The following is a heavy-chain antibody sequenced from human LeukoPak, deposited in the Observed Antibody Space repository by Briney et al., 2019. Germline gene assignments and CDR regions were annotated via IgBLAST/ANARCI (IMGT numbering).Heavy chain of an antibody. CDR3: ANTYYYDSSGYYYMDV. J-gene: IGHJ6*03. Sequence: ASVKVSCKASGYTFTSNYMHWVRQAPGQGPEWMGVISPSGGSTTYAQKFQGRVTLTRDMSTSTAYMELSSLRSEDTAVYYCANTYYYDSSGYYYMDVWGKGTTVTISS. D-gene: IGHD3-22*01. V-gene: IGHV1-46*01. CDR2: ISPSGGST. CDR1: GYTFTSNY.